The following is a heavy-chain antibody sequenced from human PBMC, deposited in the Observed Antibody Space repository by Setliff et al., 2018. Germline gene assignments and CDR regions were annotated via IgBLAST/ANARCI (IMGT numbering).Heavy chain of an antibody. Sequence: PSETLSLTCNVSGGSISSYSWSWIRQAPGKGLEWIGYLYYSGNTNYNPSLKSRVTISEDMSKNQFSLKVSSVTAADTAIYYCALSSSWFKDFQHWGQGTLVTVSS. CDR2: LYYSGNT. J-gene: IGHJ1*01. CDR3: ALSSSWFKDFQH. CDR1: GGSISSYS. D-gene: IGHD6-13*01. V-gene: IGHV4-59*01.